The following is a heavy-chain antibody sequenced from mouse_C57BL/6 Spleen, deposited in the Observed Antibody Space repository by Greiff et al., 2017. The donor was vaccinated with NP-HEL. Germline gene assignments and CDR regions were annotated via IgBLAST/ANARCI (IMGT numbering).Heavy chain of an antibody. V-gene: IGHV1-19*01. CDR1: GYTFTDYY. J-gene: IGHJ3*01. D-gene: IGHD2-10*02. CDR3: AREFSMAWFAY. CDR2: INPYNGGT. Sequence: EVQLQQSGPVLVKPGASVKMSCKASGYTFTDYYMNWVKQSHGKSLEWIGVINPYNGGTIYNQKFKGKATLTVDKSSSTDYMELNSLTSEDSAVYYCAREFSMAWFAYWGQGTLVTVSA.